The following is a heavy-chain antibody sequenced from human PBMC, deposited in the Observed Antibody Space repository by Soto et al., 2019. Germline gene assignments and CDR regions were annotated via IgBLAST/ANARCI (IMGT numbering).Heavy chain of an antibody. Sequence: GASVKVSCKASGYTFTSYASSWVRQAPGQRLEWMGWINAGNGNTNYSQKFQGRVTITRDTSASTAYMELSSLRSEDTAVYYCASGGDFWSGAINPHTDYWGQGTLVTVSS. CDR3: ASGGDFWSGAINPHTDY. V-gene: IGHV1-3*01. CDR1: GYTFTSYA. J-gene: IGHJ4*02. CDR2: INAGNGNT. D-gene: IGHD3-3*01.